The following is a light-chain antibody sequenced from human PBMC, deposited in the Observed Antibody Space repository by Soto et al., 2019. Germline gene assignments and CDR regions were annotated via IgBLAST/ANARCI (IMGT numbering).Light chain of an antibody. CDR3: QQYNSYSRT. J-gene: IGKJ1*01. CDR2: DAS. CDR1: QSISSY. Sequence: DIQMTQSASSLSASVGDRCTITFRSSQSISSYLNWYQQIPGKAPKLLIYDASSLESGVPSRFSGSGSGTEFTLTISSLQPDDFATYYCQQYNSYSRTFGQGTKVDI. V-gene: IGKV1-5*01.